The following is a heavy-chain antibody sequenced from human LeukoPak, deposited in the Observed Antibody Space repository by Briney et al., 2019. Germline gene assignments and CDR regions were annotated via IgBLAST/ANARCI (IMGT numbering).Heavy chain of an antibody. CDR3: ARHRYRYYYDSSGYYDY. D-gene: IGHD3-22*01. J-gene: IGHJ4*02. Sequence: SETLSLTCTVSGGSISSSSYYWGWIRQPPGKGLEWIGSIYYSGSTYYNPSLKSRVTISVDTSKNQFSLKLSSVTAADTAVYCCARHRYRYYYDSSGYYDYWGQGTLVTVSS. CDR1: GGSISSSSYY. V-gene: IGHV4-39*01. CDR2: IYYSGST.